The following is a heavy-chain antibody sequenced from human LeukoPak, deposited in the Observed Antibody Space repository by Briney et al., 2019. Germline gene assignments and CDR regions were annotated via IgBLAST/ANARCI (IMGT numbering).Heavy chain of an antibody. V-gene: IGHV3-48*04. CDR1: GSTFSSYS. CDR2: ISRTGNSI. D-gene: IGHD6-13*01. CDR3: ARGPYSSNWYVDY. J-gene: IGHJ4*02. Sequence: PGGSLRLSCAASGSTFSSYSMNWVRLAPGKGLEWISYISRTGNSIYYADSVKGRFTVSRDSAKNSLYLQMNSLRAEDTAVYYCARGPYSSNWYVDYWGQGTLVTVAS.